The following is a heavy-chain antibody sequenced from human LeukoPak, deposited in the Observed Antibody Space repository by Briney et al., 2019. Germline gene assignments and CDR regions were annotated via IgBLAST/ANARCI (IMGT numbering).Heavy chain of an antibody. CDR2: ISGSGGST. D-gene: IGHD3-9*01. Sequence: GGSLRLSCAASGFTFSSYAMSWVRQAPEKGLEWVSAISGSGGSTYHADSVKGRFTISRDNSKNTLYLQMNSLRAEDTALYYCAKGYYDILTGYYVVTDAFDIWGQGTMVTVSS. CDR3: AKGYYDILTGYYVVTDAFDI. V-gene: IGHV3-23*01. CDR1: GFTFSSYA. J-gene: IGHJ3*02.